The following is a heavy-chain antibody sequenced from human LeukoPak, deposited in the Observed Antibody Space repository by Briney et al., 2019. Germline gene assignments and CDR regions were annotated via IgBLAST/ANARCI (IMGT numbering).Heavy chain of an antibody. J-gene: IGHJ6*04. CDR3: ARGLQVIYGMDV. Sequence: GRSLRLSCAASGFTFSSYGMDCVRQAPGKGLECVAVVWYDGSNKYYADSGKCRFTISRDNSKNTLYLQMNSLRVEDTAVYYCARGLQVIYGMDVWGKGTTVTVSS. D-gene: IGHD2-21*01. CDR1: GFTFSSYG. CDR2: VWYDGSNK. V-gene: IGHV3-33*01.